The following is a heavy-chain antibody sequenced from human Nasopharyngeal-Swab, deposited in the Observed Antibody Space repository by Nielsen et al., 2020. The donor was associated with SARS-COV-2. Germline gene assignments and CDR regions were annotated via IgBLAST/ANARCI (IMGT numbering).Heavy chain of an antibody. J-gene: IGHJ5*02. CDR3: AREELGGDYDWFDA. CDR1: GGPISCGDYY. Sequence: TLSLTCSVLGGPISCGDYYWSWSRQPAGTGLEWIGRFHTSGTSNYNPSLKSRVTISVDRSKNQFSLKLSSVTATDTAVYYCAREELGGDYDWFDAWGQGTLVTVSS. V-gene: IGHV4-61*02. CDR2: FHTSGTS. D-gene: IGHD4-17*01.